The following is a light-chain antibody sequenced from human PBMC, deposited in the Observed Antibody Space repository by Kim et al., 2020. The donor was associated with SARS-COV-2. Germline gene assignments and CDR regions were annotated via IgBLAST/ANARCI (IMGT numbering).Light chain of an antibody. CDR1: QSVSSY. CDR2: DAS. Sequence: LSPGERATLPCRASQSVSSYLAWYQQKPGQAPRLLIYDASNRATGIPARFSGSGSGTDFTLTISSPEPEDFAVYYCQQRSNWPLTFGGGTKVDIK. J-gene: IGKJ4*01. V-gene: IGKV3-11*01. CDR3: QQRSNWPLT.